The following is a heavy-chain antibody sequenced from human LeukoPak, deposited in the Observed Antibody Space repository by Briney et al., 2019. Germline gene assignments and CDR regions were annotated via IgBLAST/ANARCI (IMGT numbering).Heavy chain of an antibody. J-gene: IGHJ4*02. D-gene: IGHD3-22*01. Sequence: GGSLRLSCAASGFTFSNAWMSWVRQAPGKGLEWVGRIKSKTDGGTTDYAAPVKGIFTISRDDSKNTLFLQMNSLKTEDTAVYYCTTDSQGYYDTLDYWGQGTLVTVSS. CDR1: GFTFSNAW. V-gene: IGHV3-15*01. CDR2: IKSKTDGGTT. CDR3: TTDSQGYYDTLDY.